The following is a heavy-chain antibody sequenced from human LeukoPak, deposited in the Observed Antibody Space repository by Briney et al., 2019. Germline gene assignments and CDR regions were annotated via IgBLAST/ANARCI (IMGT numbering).Heavy chain of an antibody. CDR1: GFTFSSYA. V-gene: IGHV3-30*04. Sequence: PGRSLRLSCAASGFTFSSYAMHWVRQAPGKGLEWVAVISYDGSNKYYADSVKGRFTISRDNAKNTLYLQMNSLRAEDTAVYYCARSTVTTTYYCGYWGQGTLVTVSS. CDR2: ISYDGSNK. CDR3: ARSTVTTTYYCGY. J-gene: IGHJ4*02. D-gene: IGHD4-17*01.